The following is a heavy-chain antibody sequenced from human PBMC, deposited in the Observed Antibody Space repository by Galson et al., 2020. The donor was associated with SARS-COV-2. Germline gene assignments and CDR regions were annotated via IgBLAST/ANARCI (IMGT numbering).Heavy chain of an antibody. CDR3: ARAPVEMATIGQLYYYYGMDV. Sequence: SVKVSCKASGGTFSSYAISWVRQAPGQGLEWMGGIIPIFGTANYAQKFQGRVTITADESTSTAYMELSSLRSEDTAVYYCARAPVEMATIGQLYYYYGMDVWGQGTTVTVSS. D-gene: IGHD5-12*01. CDR1: GGTFSSYA. CDR2: IIPIFGTA. V-gene: IGHV1-69*13. J-gene: IGHJ6*02.